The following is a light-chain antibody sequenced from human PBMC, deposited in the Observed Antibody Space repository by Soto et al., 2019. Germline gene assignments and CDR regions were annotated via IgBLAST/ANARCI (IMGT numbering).Light chain of an antibody. CDR1: QSISFN. Sequence: EIVMTQSTAALSVSPGERVTLSCRASQSISFNLAWYQQKPGQAPRLLIYIASTRAAGIPARFSGSGSGTEFTLTISSLQSEDSAIYYCQQYNNWPSWTFGQGTKVDIK. CDR2: IAS. V-gene: IGKV3-15*01. CDR3: QQYNNWPSWT. J-gene: IGKJ1*01.